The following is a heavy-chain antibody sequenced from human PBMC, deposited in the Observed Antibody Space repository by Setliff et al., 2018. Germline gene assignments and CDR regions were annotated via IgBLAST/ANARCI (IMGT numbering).Heavy chain of an antibody. CDR2: INHSGST. CDR1: GGSFSNYY. V-gene: IGHV4-34*01. D-gene: IGHD3-3*01. Sequence: PSETLSLTCTVYGGSFSNYYWSWIRQPPGKGLEWIGEINHSGSTNYNSSLTSRVTISVDTSKNQFSLKLSSVTAADTAVYYCRFWGGYYKNDCWGQGTLVTVSS. J-gene: IGHJ4*02. CDR3: RFWGGYYKNDC.